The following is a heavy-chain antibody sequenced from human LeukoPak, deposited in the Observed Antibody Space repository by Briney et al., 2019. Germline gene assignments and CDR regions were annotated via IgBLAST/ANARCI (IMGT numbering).Heavy chain of an antibody. CDR1: GFTFGDYA. CDR3: TRDQYIVGATTNYYYGMDV. CDR2: IRSKAYGGTT. J-gene: IGHJ6*02. D-gene: IGHD1-26*01. V-gene: IGHV3-49*04. Sequence: PGGSLRLSCTASGFTFGDYAMSWVRQAPGKGLEWVGFIRSKAYGGTTEYAASVKGRFTISRDDSKSIAYLQMNSLKTEDTAVYYCTRDQYIVGATTNYYYGMDVWGQGTTVTVSS.